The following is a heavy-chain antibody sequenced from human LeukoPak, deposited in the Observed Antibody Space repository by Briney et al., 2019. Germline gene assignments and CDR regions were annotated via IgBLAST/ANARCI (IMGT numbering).Heavy chain of an antibody. V-gene: IGHV3-30*02. D-gene: IGHD3-3*01. CDR1: GFTFSSYG. J-gene: IGHJ6*03. CDR2: IRYDGSDK. Sequence: PGGSLRLSCAASGFTFSSYGIHWVRQAPVKGLEWVAFIRYDGSDKYFADIVKGRFTISRDNAKNSLYLQMNSLRAEDTAVYYCARGGRRITIFGVVIIAYYMDXXXXXXTVTXXS. CDR3: ARGGRRITIFGVVIIAYYMDX.